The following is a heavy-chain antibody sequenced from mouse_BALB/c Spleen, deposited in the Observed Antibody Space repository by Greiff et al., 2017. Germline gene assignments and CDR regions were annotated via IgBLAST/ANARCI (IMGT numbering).Heavy chain of an antibody. Sequence: VKLMESGPGLVAPSQSLSITCTVSGFSLTSYDISWIRQPPGKGLEWLGVIWTGGGTNYNSAFMSRLSISKDNSKSQVFLKMNSLQTDDTAIYYCVRVYYDYPYAMDYWGQGTSVTVSS. J-gene: IGHJ4*01. D-gene: IGHD2-4*01. CDR3: VRVYYDYPYAMDY. CDR2: IWTGGGT. V-gene: IGHV2-9-2*01. CDR1: GFSLTSYD.